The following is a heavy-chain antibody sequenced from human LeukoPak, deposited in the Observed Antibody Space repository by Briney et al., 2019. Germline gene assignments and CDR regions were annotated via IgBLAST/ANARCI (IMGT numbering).Heavy chain of an antibody. CDR3: ARGPGPQYSGYDSRWFDP. CDR2: IYPGDSDT. Sequence: GESLKISCKGSGYSFTNYWLGLVRQMSGKGLEWMGIIYPGDSDTRYSPSFQGQVPIPADKSISTAYLQWSSLKASDTDMYYCARGPGPQYSGYDSRWFDPWGQGTLVTVSS. J-gene: IGHJ5*02. CDR1: GYSFTNYW. V-gene: IGHV5-51*01. D-gene: IGHD5-12*01.